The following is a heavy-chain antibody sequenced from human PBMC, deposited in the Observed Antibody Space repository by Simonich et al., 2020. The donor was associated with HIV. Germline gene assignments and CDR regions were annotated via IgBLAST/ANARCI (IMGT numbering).Heavy chain of an antibody. Sequence: QLQLQESGPGLVKPSETLSLTCTVSGGSIDSSNYYWGRISQSPGKGLEWIWSGYYSENTNYNPSLKSRFTISVDPSKNQFSLNLNSVTAADTAVYFCARHRETVVRGLVSYFDYWGQGILVTVSS. CDR1: GGSIDSSNYY. V-gene: IGHV4-39*01. D-gene: IGHD3-10*01. CDR3: ARHRETVVRGLVSYFDY. J-gene: IGHJ4*02. CDR2: GYYSENT.